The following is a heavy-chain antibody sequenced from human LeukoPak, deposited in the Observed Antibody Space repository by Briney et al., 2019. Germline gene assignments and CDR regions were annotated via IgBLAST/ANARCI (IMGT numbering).Heavy chain of an antibody. CDR1: GYTFTGYY. CDR3: AREYDSSGYSNFFDY. D-gene: IGHD3-22*01. CDR2: INPNSGGT. V-gene: IGHV1-2*06. J-gene: IGHJ4*02. Sequence: GASVKVSCKASGYTFTGYYMHWVRQAPGQGLEWMGRINPNSGGTNYAQKFQGRVTMTRDTSISTAYMELSRLRSDDTAVYYCAREYDSSGYSNFFDYWGQGTLVTVSS.